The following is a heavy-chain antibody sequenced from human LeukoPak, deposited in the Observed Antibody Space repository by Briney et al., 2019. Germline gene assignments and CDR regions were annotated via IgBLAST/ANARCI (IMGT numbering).Heavy chain of an antibody. J-gene: IGHJ4*02. V-gene: IGHV3-23*01. CDR3: VQGGGYCGGDCFFYFDY. CDR2: ISGSGFNT. D-gene: IGHD2-21*02. CDR1: RFTFSSYD. Sequence: GGSLRLPCAASRFTFSSYDMSWVRQAPGKGLEWVSAISGSGFNTYYADSVTGRFTISRDNSRNTLYLQMNSLRAVDTAVYYCVQGGGYCGGDCFFYFDYWGPGTLVTVSS.